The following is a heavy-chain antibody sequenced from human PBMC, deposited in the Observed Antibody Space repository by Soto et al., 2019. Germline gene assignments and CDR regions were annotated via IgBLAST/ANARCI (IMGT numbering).Heavy chain of an antibody. CDR3: AHRVNMARGPYNYFGP. V-gene: IGHV2-5*01. Sequence: QITLKESGPTLVKPTQTLTLTCSFSGFSLTTGVGVGWLRQPPGKALEWLAIIYWNDEKLYNPSLKTRLTITKDTSKNQVVHTVTDMDPVDTATYYCAHRVNMARGPYNYFGPWGQGTLVTVSS. CDR1: GFSLTTGVG. J-gene: IGHJ5*02. CDR2: IYWNDEK. D-gene: IGHD3-10*01.